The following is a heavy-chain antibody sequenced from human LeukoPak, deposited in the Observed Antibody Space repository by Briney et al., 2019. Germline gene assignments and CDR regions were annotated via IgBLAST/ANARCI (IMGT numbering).Heavy chain of an antibody. D-gene: IGHD1-26*01. CDR2: ISSSSSTI. CDR3: ARGIVGATGYFDY. J-gene: IGHJ4*02. Sequence: GGSLRLSCAASGFTFSTYSMTWVRQAPGKGLEWVSYISSSSSTIYYADSVKGRFTISRDNAKNSLYLQMNSLRAEDTAVYYCARGIVGATGYFDYWGQRTLVTVSS. CDR1: GFTFSTYS. V-gene: IGHV3-48*01.